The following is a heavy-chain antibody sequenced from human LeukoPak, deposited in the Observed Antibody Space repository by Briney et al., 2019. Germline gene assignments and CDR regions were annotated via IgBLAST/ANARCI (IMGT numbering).Heavy chain of an antibody. J-gene: IGHJ4*02. V-gene: IGHV3-23*01. CDR3: AKVVGRQDYYGSGSYWGYFDY. D-gene: IGHD3-10*01. CDR1: GFSFSSYA. Sequence: GGSLRLSCAASGFSFSSYAMSWVRQAPGKGLEWVSAISGSGGSSYYADSVKGRFTISRDNSKNTLYLQMNSLRAEDTAVYYCAKVVGRQDYYGSGSYWGYFDYWGQGTLVTVSS. CDR2: ISGSGGSS.